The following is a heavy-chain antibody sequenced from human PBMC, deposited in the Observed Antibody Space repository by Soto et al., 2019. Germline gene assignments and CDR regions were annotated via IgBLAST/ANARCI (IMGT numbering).Heavy chain of an antibody. D-gene: IGHD6-6*01. CDR2: ISYDGSNK. J-gene: IGHJ4*02. V-gene: IGHV3-30-3*01. Sequence: QVQLVESGGGVVQPGRSLRLSCAASGFTFSSYAMHWVRQAPGKGLEWVAVISYDGSNKYYADSVKGRFTISRDNSKNTLYLQMNSLRAEDTAVYYCARSEYSSSPIDYWGQGTLVTVSS. CDR3: ARSEYSSSPIDY. CDR1: GFTFSSYA.